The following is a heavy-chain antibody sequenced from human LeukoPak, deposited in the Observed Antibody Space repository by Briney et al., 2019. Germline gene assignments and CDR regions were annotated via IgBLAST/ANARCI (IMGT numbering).Heavy chain of an antibody. J-gene: IGHJ4*02. CDR3: ARRAVRGSSDIDY. Sequence: SETLSLTCTVSGGSISSSSYYWGWIRQPPGKGLEWIGSIYYSGSTYYNPSLKSRATISVDTSKNQFSLKLSSVTAADTAVYYCARRAVRGSSDIDYWGQGTLVTVSS. D-gene: IGHD3-10*01. CDR2: IYYSGST. CDR1: GGSISSSSYY. V-gene: IGHV4-39*01.